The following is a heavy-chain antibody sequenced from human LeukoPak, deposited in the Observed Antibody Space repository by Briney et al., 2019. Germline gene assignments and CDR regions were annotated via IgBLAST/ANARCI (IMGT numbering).Heavy chain of an antibody. CDR1: GGSFSGFR. D-gene: IGHD6-19*01. V-gene: IGHV4-34*01. CDR2: INHSGGT. J-gene: IGHJ4*02. Sequence: SETLSLTCAVSGGSFSGFRWHWIRQPPGKGPEWIGEINHSGGTTYNPSLKSRVTISVDTSKIQFSLNLTSVTAADTAVYHCARATAGGWYIGLDYWGQGTLVTVSS. CDR3: ARATAGGWYIGLDY.